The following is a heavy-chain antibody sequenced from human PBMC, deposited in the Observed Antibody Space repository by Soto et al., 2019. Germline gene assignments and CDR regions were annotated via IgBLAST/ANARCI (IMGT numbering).Heavy chain of an antibody. D-gene: IGHD3-10*01. CDR1: GFTFSSYG. CDR3: ARDDPGSGSYYRGVEX. V-gene: IGHV3-33*01. J-gene: IGHJ4*02. CDR2: ICYDGSNK. Sequence: SLRLSFAASGFTFSSYGMHWVRQAPGKGLEWVSIICYDGSNKYYAYSVKVRFTISRDNSNNTLYLQMNSLRAEDTAVYYCARDDPGSGSYYRGVEXGGQGTRVTVSX.